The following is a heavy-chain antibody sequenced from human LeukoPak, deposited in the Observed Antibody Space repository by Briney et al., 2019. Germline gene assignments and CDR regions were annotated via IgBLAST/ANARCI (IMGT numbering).Heavy chain of an antibody. J-gene: IGHJ5*01. Sequence: ASLRVSCMPSVYTFTDYYMHWVRPAPGQNLAWMEWISPSRGGTNYAQKFQGRVTMDRDRSISTAYLELSRLRSDDTAVYYCARSPRVGDYANWFVPWGQGTLVTVSS. V-gene: IGHV1-2*02. CDR1: VYTFTDYY. CDR2: ISPSRGGT. CDR3: ARSPRVGDYANWFVP. D-gene: IGHD4-17*01.